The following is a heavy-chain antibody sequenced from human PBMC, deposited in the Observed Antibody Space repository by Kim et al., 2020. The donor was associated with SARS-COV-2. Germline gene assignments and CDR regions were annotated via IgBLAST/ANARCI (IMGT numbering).Heavy chain of an antibody. CDR2: ISSSSSTI. CDR1: GFTFRSYS. CDR3: AGGSRDGYNYNY. V-gene: IGHV3-48*02. D-gene: IGHD5-12*01. Sequence: GGSLRLSCAASGFTFRSYSMNWVRQAPGKGLEWVSYISSSSSTIYYADSVKGRFTISRDNAKNSLYLQMNSLRDEDTAVYSCAGGSRDGYNYNYWGQGTLVTVSS. J-gene: IGHJ4*02.